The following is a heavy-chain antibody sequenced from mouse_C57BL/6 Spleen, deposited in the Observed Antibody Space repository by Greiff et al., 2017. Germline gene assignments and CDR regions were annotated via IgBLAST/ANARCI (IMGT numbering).Heavy chain of an antibody. J-gene: IGHJ2*01. V-gene: IGHV3-6*01. CDR1: GYSITSGYY. Sequence: DVQLQESGPGLVKPSQSLSLTCSVTGYSITSGYYWNWIRQFPGNKLEWMGYISYDGSNNYNPSLKNRISITRDTSKNQFFLKLNSVTTEDTATYYCARAGSSPYYFDYWGQGTTLTVSS. D-gene: IGHD1-1*01. CDR2: ISYDGSN. CDR3: ARAGSSPYYFDY.